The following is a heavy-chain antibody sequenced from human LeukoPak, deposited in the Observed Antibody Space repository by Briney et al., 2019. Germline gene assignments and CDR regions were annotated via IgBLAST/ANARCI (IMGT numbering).Heavy chain of an antibody. Sequence: SETLSLTCSVSGGSIRSYFWNWVRQPPGKGLEWIGYMSDSGSTNSNPSLKSRVTMSVDTSKNQLSLKLTSVTAADTAVYCCARGLVGPMTGLDYWGQGTLVTISS. V-gene: IGHV4-59*01. D-gene: IGHD1-26*01. CDR1: GGSIRSYF. CDR3: ARGLVGPMTGLDY. J-gene: IGHJ4*02. CDR2: MSDSGST.